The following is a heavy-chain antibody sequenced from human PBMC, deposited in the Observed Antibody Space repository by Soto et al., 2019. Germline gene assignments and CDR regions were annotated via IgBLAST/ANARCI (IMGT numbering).Heavy chain of an antibody. D-gene: IGHD6-13*01. V-gene: IGHV4-34*01. J-gene: IGHJ4*02. Sequence: QVQLQQWGAGLLKPSETLSLTCAVYGGSFSGYYWSWIRQPPGQGLEWIGEIDHSGSTNYNPSLKRRVTISVDTSNNQFSLKLSAVTAADTAVYYSARKRNKGAAAIGYWGQGTLVTVSA. CDR2: IDHSGST. CDR1: GGSFSGYY. CDR3: ARKRNKGAAAIGY.